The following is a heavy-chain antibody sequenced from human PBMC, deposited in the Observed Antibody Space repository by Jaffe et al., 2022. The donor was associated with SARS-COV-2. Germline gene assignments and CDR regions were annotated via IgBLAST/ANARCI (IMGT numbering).Heavy chain of an antibody. CDR2: IYYSGST. V-gene: IGHV4-39*01. CDR1: GGSISSSSYY. Sequence: QLQLQESGPGLVKPSETLSLTCTVSGGSISSSSYYWGWIRQPPGKGLEWIGSIYYSGSTYYNPSLKSRVTISVDTSKNQFSLKLSSVTAADTAVYYCARNWWLRSRGDQNWFDPWGQGTLVTVSS. CDR3: ARNWWLRSRGDQNWFDP. D-gene: IGHD5-12*01. J-gene: IGHJ5*02.